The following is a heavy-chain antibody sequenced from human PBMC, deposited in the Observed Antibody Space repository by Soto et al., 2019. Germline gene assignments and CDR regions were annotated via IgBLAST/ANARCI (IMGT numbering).Heavy chain of an antibody. CDR3: ARGDYYGSGSDGY. CDR1: GGSISSGGYY. J-gene: IGHJ4*02. CDR2: IYYSGST. V-gene: IGHV4-31*03. D-gene: IGHD3-10*01. Sequence: QVQLQESGPGLVKPSQTLSLTCTVSGGSISSGGYYWSWIRQHPGKGLEWIGYIYYSGSTYYNPSLMRRVTISAATSTNRFSLKLSCVTAADTAVYYRARGDYYGSGSDGYWGQGTLVTVSS.